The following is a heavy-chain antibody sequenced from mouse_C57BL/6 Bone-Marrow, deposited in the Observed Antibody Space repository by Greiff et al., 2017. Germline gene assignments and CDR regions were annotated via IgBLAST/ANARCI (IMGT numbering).Heavy chain of an antibody. CDR1: GYTFTDYE. CDR3: TRDYAMDY. J-gene: IGHJ4*01. V-gene: IGHV1-15*01. Sequence: QVQLKESGAELVRPGASVTLSCKASGYTFTDYEMHWVKQTPVHGLEWIGAIDPETGGTAYNQKFKGKAILTADKSSSTAYMELRSLTSEDSAVYYCTRDYAMDYWVQGTSVTVSS. CDR2: IDPETGGT.